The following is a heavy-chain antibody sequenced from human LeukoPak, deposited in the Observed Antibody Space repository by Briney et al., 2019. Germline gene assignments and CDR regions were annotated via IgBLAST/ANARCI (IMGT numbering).Heavy chain of an antibody. CDR3: ARDGQWFFDL. CDR1: GFTFSSYE. Sequence: PGGSPRLSCAASGFTFSSYEMNWVRQAPGKGLEWVSYISSSGSTIYYADSVKGRFTISRDNAKNSLYLQMNSLRAEDTAVYYFARDGQWFFDLWGRGTLVTVSS. CDR2: ISSSGSTI. J-gene: IGHJ2*01. V-gene: IGHV3-48*03.